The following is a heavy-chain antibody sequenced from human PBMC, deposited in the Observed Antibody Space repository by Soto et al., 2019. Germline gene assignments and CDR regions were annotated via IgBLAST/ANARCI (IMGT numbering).Heavy chain of an antibody. Sequence: RESLKISCKGSGYSFTSYWISWVRQMPGKGLEWMGRIDPSDSYTNYSPSFQGHVTISADKSISTAYLQWSSLKASDTATYYCARRHYDGMDVWGQGTTVTVYS. D-gene: IGHD3-10*01. CDR3: ARRHYDGMDV. V-gene: IGHV5-10-1*01. J-gene: IGHJ6*02. CDR2: IDPSDSYT. CDR1: GYSFTSYW.